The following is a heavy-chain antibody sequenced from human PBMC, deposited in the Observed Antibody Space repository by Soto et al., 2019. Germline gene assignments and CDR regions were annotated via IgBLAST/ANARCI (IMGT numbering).Heavy chain of an antibody. J-gene: IGHJ5*02. CDR3: ARDRVDGRNWFDP. Sequence: PSETLSLTCTVSGGSISSGDYYWSWIRQPPGKGLEWIGYIYYSGSTYYNPSLKSRVTISVDTSKNQFSLKLSSVTAADTAVYYCARDRVDGRNWFDPWGQGTLVTVSS. V-gene: IGHV4-30-4*01. D-gene: IGHD5-12*01. CDR2: IYYSGST. CDR1: GGSISSGDYY.